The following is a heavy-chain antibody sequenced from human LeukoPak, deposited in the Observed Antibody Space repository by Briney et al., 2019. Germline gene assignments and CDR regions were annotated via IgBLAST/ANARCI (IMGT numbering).Heavy chain of an antibody. CDR1: GYSFNTYW. Sequence: GESLKISCEGSGYSFNTYWIGWVRQMPGKGLEWMGIIYPGDSGTRYRPSFQGQVTISADKSISTAYLQWSSLKTSDTAMYYCARRYHDYSGYSRQFDYWGQGTLVTVSS. V-gene: IGHV5-51*01. CDR2: IYPGDSGT. CDR3: ARRYHDYSGYSRQFDY. J-gene: IGHJ4*02. D-gene: IGHD3-22*01.